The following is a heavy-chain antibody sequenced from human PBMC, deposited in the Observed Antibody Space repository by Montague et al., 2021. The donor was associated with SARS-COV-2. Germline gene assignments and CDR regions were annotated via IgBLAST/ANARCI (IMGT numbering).Heavy chain of an antibody. J-gene: IGHJ6*02. CDR2: INHSGST. Sequence: SETLSLTCAVYGGSFSNYYWSWIRQPPGKGLEWIGEINHSGSTNYNSSLKSRVTVSVDTSENQFSLNLSSVTAADTAVYYCARAPPLYIAPSGAMDVWGQGITVTVSS. CDR1: GGSFSNYY. V-gene: IGHV4-34*01. CDR3: ARAPPLYIAPSGAMDV. D-gene: IGHD1-14*01.